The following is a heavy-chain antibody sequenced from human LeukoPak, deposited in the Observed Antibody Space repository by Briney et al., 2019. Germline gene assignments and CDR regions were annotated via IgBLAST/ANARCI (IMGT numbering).Heavy chain of an antibody. CDR1: GGTFSSYA. J-gene: IGHJ4*02. V-gene: IGHV1-69*13. Sequence: SVKVSCKASGGTFSSYAISWVRQAPGQGLEWMGGIIPIFGTANYAQKFQGRDTITADESTSTAYMELSSLRSEDTAVYYCARSRDGYKPGGYLEYFDYWGQGTLVTVSS. D-gene: IGHD5-24*01. CDR3: ARSRDGYKPGGYLEYFDY. CDR2: IIPIFGTA.